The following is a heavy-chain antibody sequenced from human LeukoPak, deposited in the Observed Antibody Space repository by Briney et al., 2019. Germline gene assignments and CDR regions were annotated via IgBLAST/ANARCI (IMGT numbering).Heavy chain of an antibody. CDR2: INPNSGGT. J-gene: IGHJ4*02. CDR1: GYTFTGYY. CDR3: ARADRAMITFGLDY. D-gene: IGHD3-16*01. V-gene: IGHV1-2*04. Sequence: GESLKISCKGSGYTFTGYYMHWVRQAPGQGLEWMGWINPNSGGTNYAQKFQGWVTMTRDTSISTAYMELSRLRSDDTAVYYCARADRAMITFGLDYWGQGTLVTVSS.